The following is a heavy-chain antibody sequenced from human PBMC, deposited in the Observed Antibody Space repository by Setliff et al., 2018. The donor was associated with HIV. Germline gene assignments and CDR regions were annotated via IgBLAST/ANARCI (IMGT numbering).Heavy chain of an antibody. CDR2: IYTSGST. Sequence: SETLSLTCTVSGGSISSGSYYWSWIRQPAGKGLEWIGRIYTSGSTNYNPSLKSRVTISVDTSKNQFSLKLSSVTAADTAVYYCARGRGGSGWYIPSTGHAFDIWGRGTMVTVSS. CDR3: ARGRGGSGWYIPSTGHAFDI. CDR1: GGSISSGSYY. V-gene: IGHV4-61*02. D-gene: IGHD6-19*01. J-gene: IGHJ3*02.